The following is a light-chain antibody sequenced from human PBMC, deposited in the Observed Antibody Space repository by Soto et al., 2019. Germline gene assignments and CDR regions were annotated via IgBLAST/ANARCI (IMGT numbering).Light chain of an antibody. Sequence: EIVLTQSPGTLSLSPGERATLSCRASQSVSSSYLAWYQQKPGQAPRLLIYGASSRATGIPDRFSGSGSGTDFTLTFSRLVPEDFAVYYCQQYGSSPPTFGQGTKVEIK. V-gene: IGKV3-20*01. J-gene: IGKJ1*01. CDR2: GAS. CDR3: QQYGSSPPT. CDR1: QSVSSSY.